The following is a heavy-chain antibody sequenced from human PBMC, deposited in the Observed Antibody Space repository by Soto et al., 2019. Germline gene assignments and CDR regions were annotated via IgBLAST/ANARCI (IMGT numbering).Heavy chain of an antibody. CDR2: ISGSGGST. Sequence: GGSLRLSCAASGFTFSSYAMSWVRQAPGKGLEWVSAISGSGGSTYYADSVKGRFTISRDNSKNTLYLQMNSLRAEDTAVYYCARMRFGELFSFSRLAYYYGMDVWGQGTTVTVSS. CDR3: ARMRFGELFSFSRLAYYYGMDV. CDR1: GFTFSSYA. D-gene: IGHD3-10*01. J-gene: IGHJ6*02. V-gene: IGHV3-23*01.